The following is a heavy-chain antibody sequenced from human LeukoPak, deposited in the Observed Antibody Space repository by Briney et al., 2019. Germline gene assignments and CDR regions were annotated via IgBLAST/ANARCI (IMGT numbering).Heavy chain of an antibody. CDR2: ISNSDSTI. CDR1: GGSISSYY. Sequence: LSLTCTVSGGSISSYYWSWIRQAPGKGLEWVAYISNSDSTIDYADSVRGRFIISRDNAKNSLYLQMGSLRGEDTAVYFCARGYTGSHRGIDYWGQGTLVTVSS. V-gene: IGHV3-11*01. CDR3: ARGYTGSHRGIDY. D-gene: IGHD1-26*01. J-gene: IGHJ4*02.